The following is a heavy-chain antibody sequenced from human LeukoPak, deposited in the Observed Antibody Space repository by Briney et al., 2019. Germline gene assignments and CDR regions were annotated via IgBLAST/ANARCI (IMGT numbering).Heavy chain of an antibody. CDR2: IGTAGDT. V-gene: IGHV3-13*04. CDR3: ASGSGWIFDH. Sequence: PGGSLRLSCAASGFTLSSYDMHWVRQPTGKGLEWVSAIGTAGDTYSSGSVKGRFTISRDKAKNYLYLRMNSLTAGDTAVYYCASGSGWIFDHWGQGTLVTVSS. CDR1: GFTLSSYD. J-gene: IGHJ4*02. D-gene: IGHD6-19*01.